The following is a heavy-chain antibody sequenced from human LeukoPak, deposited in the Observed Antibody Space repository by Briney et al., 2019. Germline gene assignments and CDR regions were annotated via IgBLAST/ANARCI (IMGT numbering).Heavy chain of an antibody. CDR1: GGTFSSYA. D-gene: IGHD4-11*01. CDR3: ARDALGIYTSYYYGMDV. Sequence: SVKVSCKASGGTFSSYAISWVRQAPGQGLEWMGGIIPIFGTANYAQKFQGRVTITADKSTSIAYMELSSLRSEDTAVYYCARDALGIYTSYYYGMDVWGKGTTVTVSS. CDR2: IIPIFGTA. V-gene: IGHV1-69*06. J-gene: IGHJ6*04.